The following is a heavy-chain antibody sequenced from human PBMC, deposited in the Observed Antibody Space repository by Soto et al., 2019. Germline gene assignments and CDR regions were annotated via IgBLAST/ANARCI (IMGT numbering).Heavy chain of an antibody. Sequence: EVQLVESGGGLVQPGGSLRLSCAVSGFTFSTFWMHWVRHAPGEGLVWVSRINTDGSSTSYADSVKGRFTISRDNAKNTLYLQMNSLIVEDTAMYYCAKRGVDTFGLSYWGQGTLVTVSS. CDR3: AKRGVDTFGLSY. CDR1: GFTFSTFW. J-gene: IGHJ4*02. D-gene: IGHD3-10*01. CDR2: INTDGSST. V-gene: IGHV3-74*01.